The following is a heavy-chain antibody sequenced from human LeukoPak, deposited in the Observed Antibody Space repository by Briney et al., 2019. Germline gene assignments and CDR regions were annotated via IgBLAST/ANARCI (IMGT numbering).Heavy chain of an antibody. CDR1: GFTFSSYD. V-gene: IGHV3-13*01. Sequence: PGGSLRLSCAASGFTFSSYDMRWVRQATGKGLEWVSGIGTAGGIYYPGSVKGRFTISRENAKNSLYLQVNSLRAGDTAVYYCAKGATFDYWGQGTLVTVSS. CDR3: AKGATFDY. J-gene: IGHJ4*02. CDR2: IGTAGGI.